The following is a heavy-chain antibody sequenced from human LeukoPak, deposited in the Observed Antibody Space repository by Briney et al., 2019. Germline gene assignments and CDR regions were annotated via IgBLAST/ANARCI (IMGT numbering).Heavy chain of an antibody. CDR1: GGSISSGSYY. J-gene: IGHJ3*02. V-gene: IGHV4-61*02. CDR3: ARDLGWLLAFDI. Sequence: SETLSLTCTVSGGSISSGSYYWSWIRQPAGKGLEWIGRIYTSRSTNYNPSLKSRVTISVDTSKDQFSLKLSSVTAADTAVYYCARDLGWLLAFDIWGQGTMVTVSS. CDR2: IYTSRST. D-gene: IGHD3-3*01.